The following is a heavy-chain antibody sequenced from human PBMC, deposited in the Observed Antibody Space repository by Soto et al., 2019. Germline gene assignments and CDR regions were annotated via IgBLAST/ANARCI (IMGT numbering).Heavy chain of an antibody. Sequence: QVQLVESGGGVVQPGRSLRLSCAASGFTFSSYGMHLVRQAPGKGLEWVAVIWYDGSNKYYADSVKGRFTISRDNSKNTLYLQMNSLRAEDTAVYYCARGGHGSSSSVYCGMDVWGQGTTVTVSS. D-gene: IGHD6-6*01. CDR1: GFTFSSYG. CDR2: IWYDGSNK. J-gene: IGHJ6*02. CDR3: ARGGHGSSSSVYCGMDV. V-gene: IGHV3-33*01.